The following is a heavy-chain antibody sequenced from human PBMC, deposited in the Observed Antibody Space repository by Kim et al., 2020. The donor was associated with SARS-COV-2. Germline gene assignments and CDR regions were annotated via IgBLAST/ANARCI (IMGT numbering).Heavy chain of an antibody. J-gene: IGHJ4*02. CDR1: GFTFGDYA. CDR3: AKTGYDSSGYQLYYFDY. D-gene: IGHD3-22*01. CDR2: ISWNSGSI. Sequence: GGSLRLSCAASGFTFGDYAMHWVRQAPGKGLEWVSGISWNSGSIGYADSVKGRFTISRDNAKNSLYLQMNSLRAEDTALYYCAKTGYDSSGYQLYYFDYWGQGTLVTVSS. V-gene: IGHV3-9*01.